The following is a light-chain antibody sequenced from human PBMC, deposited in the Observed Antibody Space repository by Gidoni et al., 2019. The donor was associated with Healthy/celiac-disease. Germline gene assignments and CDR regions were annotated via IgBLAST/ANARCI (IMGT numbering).Light chain of an antibody. J-gene: IGKJ1*01. CDR3: QQSYSTTT. CDR1: QSISSY. Sequence: DIQMTQSPSSLSASVGDRVTITRRASQSISSYLNWYQQKQGKAPKLLSYAASSLQSGVPSRFSGSGSGTDSTLTISSLQPEDFATYYCQQSYSTTTFGQGTKVEIK. CDR2: AAS. V-gene: IGKV1-39*01.